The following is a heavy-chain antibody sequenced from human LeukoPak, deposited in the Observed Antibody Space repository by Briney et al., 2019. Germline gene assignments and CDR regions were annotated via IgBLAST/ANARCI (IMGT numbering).Heavy chain of an antibody. D-gene: IGHD3-22*01. CDR2: IYSDGST. CDR1: GFTVSSNY. CDR3: AKDQYYYDSSGYLAR. Sequence: GGSLRLSCAASGFTVSSNYMSWVRQAPGKGLEWVSVIYSDGSTYHADSVKGRFTISRDNSKNTLYLQMNSLRAEDTAVYYCAKDQYYYDSSGYLARWGQGTLVTVSS. J-gene: IGHJ4*02. V-gene: IGHV3-66*01.